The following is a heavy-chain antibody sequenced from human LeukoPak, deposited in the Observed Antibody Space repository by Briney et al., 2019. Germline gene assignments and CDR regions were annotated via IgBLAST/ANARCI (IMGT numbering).Heavy chain of an antibody. CDR3: AKEGPIAVAGYFDY. CDR2: ITGDGIRT. V-gene: IGHV3-43*02. J-gene: IGHJ4*02. D-gene: IGHD6-19*01. CDR1: GFTFDDYA. Sequence: GGSLRLSCAASGFTFDDYAMHWGRQAPGKGLEWVSLITGDGIRTYYADSVKGRFTISRDNSKNSLYLHMNSLRTEDTALYYCAKEGPIAVAGYFDYWGQGTLVTVSS.